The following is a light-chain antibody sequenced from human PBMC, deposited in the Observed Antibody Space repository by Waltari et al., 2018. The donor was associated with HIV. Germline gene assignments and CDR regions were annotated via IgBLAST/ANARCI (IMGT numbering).Light chain of an antibody. V-gene: IGLV2-14*03. CDR3: SSYTINRSLHVL. CDR2: DVY. CDR1: SSDVGDYNY. Sequence: QSALTQPASVSGSPGQSITISCTGTSSDVGDYNYVSWYQHPPGKAPKLLVFDVYDRPSGVSIRFSGSKSGNTASLTISGLQAEDEADYYCSSYTINRSLHVLFGGGTKLTVL. J-gene: IGLJ2*01.